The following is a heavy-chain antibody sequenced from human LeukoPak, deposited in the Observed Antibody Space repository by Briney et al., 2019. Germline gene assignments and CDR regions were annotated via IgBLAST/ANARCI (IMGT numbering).Heavy chain of an antibody. V-gene: IGHV3-23*01. Sequence: GGSLRLSCAASGFTFSSYAMSWVRQAPGKGLEWVSAISGSGGSTYYADPVKGRFTISRDNSKNTLYLQMNSLRAEDTAVYYCAKDGIGWELPHRYWGQGTLVTVSS. CDR2: ISGSGGST. CDR3: AKDGIGWELPHRY. J-gene: IGHJ4*02. CDR1: GFTFSSYA. D-gene: IGHD1-26*01.